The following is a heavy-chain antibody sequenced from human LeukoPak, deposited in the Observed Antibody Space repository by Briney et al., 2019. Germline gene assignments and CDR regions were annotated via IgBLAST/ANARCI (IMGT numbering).Heavy chain of an antibody. CDR2: IWYDGSNK. CDR1: GFTFSSYG. D-gene: IGHD3-10*01. J-gene: IGHJ4*02. V-gene: IGHV3-33*01. Sequence: RSLRHSCAASGFTFSSYGMNWVRQAPGKGLAWVAVIWYDGSNKYYADSVKGRFTISRDNSKNTLYLQMNTLRAEDTAVYYCASLGTGSGSYSSDYWGQGTLVTVSS. CDR3: ASLGTGSGSYSSDY.